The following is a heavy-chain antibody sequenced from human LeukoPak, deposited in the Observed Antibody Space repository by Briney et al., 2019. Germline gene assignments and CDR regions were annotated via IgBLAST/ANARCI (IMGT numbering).Heavy chain of an antibody. D-gene: IGHD1-26*01. CDR3: AKGPSGSYPPGFDY. J-gene: IGHJ4*02. Sequence: PGGSLRLSCAASGFTVSSNYMSWVRQAPGKGLEWVSVIYSGGSTYYADSVKGRFTISRDNSKNTLYLQMNSLRAEDTAVYYCAKGPSGSYPPGFDYWGQGTLVTVSS. CDR2: IYSGGST. V-gene: IGHV3-66*01. CDR1: GFTVSSNY.